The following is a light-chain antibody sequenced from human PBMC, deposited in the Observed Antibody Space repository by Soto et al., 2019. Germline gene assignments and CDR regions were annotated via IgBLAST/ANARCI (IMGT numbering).Light chain of an antibody. CDR3: LLSYSNSRRV. V-gene: IGLV7-46*01. Sequence: QAVVTQEPSLTVSPGGTVPLTCGSSTGAVTSGHYPYWFQQKPGQAPRTLIFETSNKHSWTPARFSGSLLGGKAALTLSGAQPEDEAEYYCLLSYSNSRRVFGGGTKLTVL. J-gene: IGLJ3*02. CDR1: TGAVTSGHY. CDR2: ETS.